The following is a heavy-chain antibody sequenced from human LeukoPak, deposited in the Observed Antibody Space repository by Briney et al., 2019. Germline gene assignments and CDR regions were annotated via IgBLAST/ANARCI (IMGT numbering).Heavy chain of an antibody. CDR3: ARMIVVVIGGEYYFDY. CDR1: GGSISSYY. CDR2: IYYSGST. V-gene: IGHV4-59*12. J-gene: IGHJ4*02. Sequence: SETLSLTCTVSGGSISSYYWSWIRQPPGKGLEWIGSIYYSGSTYYNPSLKSRVTISVDTSKNQFSLKLSSVTAADTAVYYCARMIVVVIGGEYYFDYLGQGTLVTVSS. D-gene: IGHD3-22*01.